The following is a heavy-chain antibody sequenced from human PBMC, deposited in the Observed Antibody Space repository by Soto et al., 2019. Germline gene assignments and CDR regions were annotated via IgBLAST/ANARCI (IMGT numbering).Heavy chain of an antibody. Sequence: EVQLVESGGGLVQPGGCLRLSCAASGFTLRSYWMHWVRQVSGKGLVWVSRISGDGSIITYADSVKGRFTISRDNANNTLYLQKRSLTAEDTGLYYGVREVATEGRSFDYWGQGTLVAVSS. D-gene: IGHD5-12*01. V-gene: IGHV3-74*01. CDR3: VREVATEGRSFDY. J-gene: IGHJ4*02. CDR2: ISGDGSII. CDR1: GFTLRSYW.